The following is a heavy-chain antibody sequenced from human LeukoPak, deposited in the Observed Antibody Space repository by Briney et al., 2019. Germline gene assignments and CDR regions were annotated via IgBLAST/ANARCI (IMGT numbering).Heavy chain of an antibody. Sequence: PSETLPLTCAVSGGSISSGSYSWSWIRQPPGKGLEWIGYIYYSGNTYHNPSLKSRVTISVDTSKNQFSLKLSSVTAADTAVYYCARATYGDYIDYWGQGTLVTVSS. CDR3: ARATYGDYIDY. D-gene: IGHD4-17*01. J-gene: IGHJ4*02. CDR1: GGSISSGSYS. CDR2: IYYSGNT. V-gene: IGHV4-30-4*07.